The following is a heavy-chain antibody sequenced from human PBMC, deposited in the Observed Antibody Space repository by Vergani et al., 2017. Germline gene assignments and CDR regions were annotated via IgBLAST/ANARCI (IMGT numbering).Heavy chain of an antibody. J-gene: IGHJ4*02. CDR3: ARGEYGILTGYRY. V-gene: IGHV1-46*03. D-gene: IGHD3-9*01. Sequence: QVQVVRSGAEVKKSGASAKVSCKTSGYTFSNYYMHWVRQAPGQGLEWMGIINPSGGHTNYAQKFQGRVTMTRDTSTSTVYMELSSLRSEDTAIYYCARGEYGILTGYRYWVQGTLVTVSA. CDR1: GYTFSNYY. CDR2: INPSGGHT.